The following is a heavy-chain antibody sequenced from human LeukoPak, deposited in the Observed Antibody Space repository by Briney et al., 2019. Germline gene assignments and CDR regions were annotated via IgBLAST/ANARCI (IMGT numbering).Heavy chain of an antibody. Sequence: SETLSLTCAVYGGSSSVYYWSWIRQPPGKGLEWIGEINHSGSTNYNPSLKSRVTISVDTSKNQFSLKLSSVTAADTAAYYCGRGSMAYCGGDCYRDLDYWGQGTLVTVSS. D-gene: IGHD2-21*02. J-gene: IGHJ4*02. V-gene: IGHV4-34*01. CDR2: INHSGST. CDR1: GGSSSVYY. CDR3: GRGSMAYCGGDCYRDLDY.